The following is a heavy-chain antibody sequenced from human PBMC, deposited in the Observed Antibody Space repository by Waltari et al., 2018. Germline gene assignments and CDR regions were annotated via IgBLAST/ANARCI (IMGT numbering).Heavy chain of an antibody. CDR1: GGSISSGGYY. V-gene: IGHV4-31*03. D-gene: IGHD3-9*01. J-gene: IGHJ4*02. CDR2: IYYSGST. Sequence: QVQLQESGPGLVKPSQTLSLTCTVSGGSISSGGYYWSWIRQHPGKGLEWIWYIYYSGSTYYNPSLKSRVTISVDTSKNQFSLKLSSVTAADTAVYYCARAPTDYLYDILTGPFDYWGQGTLVTVSS. CDR3: ARAPTDYLYDILTGPFDY.